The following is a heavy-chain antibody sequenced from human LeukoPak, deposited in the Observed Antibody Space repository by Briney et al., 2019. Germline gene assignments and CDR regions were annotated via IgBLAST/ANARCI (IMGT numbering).Heavy chain of an antibody. CDR1: GFTFTTYS. J-gene: IGHJ6*02. CDR3: ARERKNGMDV. CDR2: ISYDGSNR. Sequence: PGGSLRLSCAASGFTFTTYSMNWVRQAPGKGLEWVAVISYDGSNRDYVDSVKGRFTISRDNAKNSLYLQMNSLRAEDTAVYYCARERKNGMDVWGQGTTVTVSS. V-gene: IGHV3-30*03.